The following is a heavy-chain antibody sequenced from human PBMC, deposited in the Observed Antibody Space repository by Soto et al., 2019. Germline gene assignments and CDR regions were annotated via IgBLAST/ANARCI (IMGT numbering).Heavy chain of an antibody. J-gene: IGHJ5*02. D-gene: IGHD4-4*01. V-gene: IGHV4-39*01. CDR2: IYYSGST. CDR1: GASIRSSGYY. CDR3: PRQRPTRTTESYYWFDP. Sequence: SETLSLTCTVSGASIRSSGYYWGWIRQSPGKGLEWIGSIYYSGSTFYNPSLKSRLTISVYTFKNQFSLTVSLVTAADTAVYYCPRQRPTRTTESYYWFDPWGQGTLVTVSS.